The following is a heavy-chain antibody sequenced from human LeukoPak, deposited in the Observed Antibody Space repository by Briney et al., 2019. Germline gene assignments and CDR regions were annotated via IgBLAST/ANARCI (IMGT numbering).Heavy chain of an antibody. J-gene: IGHJ4*02. CDR1: GGSFSGYY. V-gene: IGHV4-34*01. D-gene: IGHD5-24*01. Sequence: SETLSLTCAAYGGSFSGYYWSWIRQPPGKGLEWIGEIHQSGSTNYNPSLKSRVTISLDTSKNQFSLKLSSVTAADTAVYYCARSRGWLQSHPLGYWGQGALVTVSS. CDR3: ARSRGWLQSHPLGY. CDR2: IHQSGST.